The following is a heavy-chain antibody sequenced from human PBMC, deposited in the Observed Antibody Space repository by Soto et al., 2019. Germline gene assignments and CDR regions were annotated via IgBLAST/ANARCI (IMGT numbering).Heavy chain of an antibody. D-gene: IGHD3-10*01. CDR3: ARGAIGFDY. CDR1: GFTFSSYA. CDR2: ISSDGSNE. J-gene: IGHJ4*02. Sequence: VQLLESGGGLVQPGGSLRLSCAASGFTFSSYAMHWVRQAPGKGLEWVAVISSDGSNENYADSVKGRFTISRDNSKNTLYLQMNSLRAEDTAVYYCARGAIGFDYWGQGTLVTVSS. V-gene: IGHV3-30-3*01.